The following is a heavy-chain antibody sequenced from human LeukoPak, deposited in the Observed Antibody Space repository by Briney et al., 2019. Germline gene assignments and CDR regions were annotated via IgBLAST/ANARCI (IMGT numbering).Heavy chain of an antibody. Sequence: PGGSLRLSCAASPGITFSDYWMNWVRQAPGKGLEWVAIIRQDGREKLYLDSVKGRFTISRDNAKSSVYLQINSLRAEDTAVYYRVGRIGWQPDYWGQGTLVTVSS. CDR1: PGITFSDYW. J-gene: IGHJ4*02. D-gene: IGHD6-19*01. CDR2: IRQDGREK. V-gene: IGHV3-7*03. CDR3: VGRIGWQPDY.